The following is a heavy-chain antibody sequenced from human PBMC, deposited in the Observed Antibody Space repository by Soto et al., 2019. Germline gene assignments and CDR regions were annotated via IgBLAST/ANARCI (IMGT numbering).Heavy chain of an antibody. CDR2: INAGNGKT. CDR3: ARDGAVAGNIKLDC. V-gene: IGHV1-3*01. Sequence: ASVKVSCKASGYTLSRSGIHWVRQAPGQRLEWMGWINAGNGKTKYSQKFQGRVTITRDTSASTAYLELSSLRSEDTAVYYCARDGAVAGNIKLDCWGQGNLVTV. CDR1: GYTLSRSG. J-gene: IGHJ4*02. D-gene: IGHD6-19*01.